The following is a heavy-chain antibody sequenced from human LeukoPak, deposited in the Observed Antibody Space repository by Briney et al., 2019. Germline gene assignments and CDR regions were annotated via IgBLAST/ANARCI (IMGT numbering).Heavy chain of an antibody. CDR2: IYHSGST. D-gene: IGHD2/OR15-2a*01. V-gene: IGHV4-39*01. J-gene: IGHJ4*02. CDR1: GGSISSSSYY. Sequence: SETLSLTCTVSGGSISSSSYYWGWIRQPPGKGLEWIGSIYHSGSTYDNPSLKSRVTISVDTSKNQFSLGLSSVTDTDTAVYYCASLPHSMILVWGQGTLVTVSS. CDR3: ASLPHSMILV.